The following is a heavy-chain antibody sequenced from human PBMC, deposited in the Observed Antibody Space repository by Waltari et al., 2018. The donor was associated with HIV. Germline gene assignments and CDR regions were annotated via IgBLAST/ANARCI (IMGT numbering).Heavy chain of an antibody. V-gene: IGHV4-34*01. CDR3: ARGVLIVLVPAAIRFDP. D-gene: IGHD2-2*01. Sequence: QVQLQQWGAGLLKPSETLSLTCAVYGGSFSGYYWSWIRQPPGKGLEWIGEINHSGSPNYNPSLKSRVTISVDTSKNQFSLNLRSVTAADTAVYYCARGVLIVLVPAAIRFDPWGQGTLVTVSS. J-gene: IGHJ5*02. CDR2: INHSGSP. CDR1: GGSFSGYY.